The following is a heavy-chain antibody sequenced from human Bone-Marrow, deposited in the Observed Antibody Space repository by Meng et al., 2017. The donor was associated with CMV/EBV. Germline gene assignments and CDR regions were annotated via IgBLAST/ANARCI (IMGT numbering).Heavy chain of an antibody. CDR1: GFTFSSYA. V-gene: IGHV3-23*01. D-gene: IGHD2-15*01. CDR3: AKAGVYCSGGSCYSSGYFDY. Sequence: GESLKISCAASGFTFSSYAMSWVRQAPGKGLEWVSAISGSGGSTYYADSVKGRFTISRDNSKNTLYLQMNSLRAEDTAVYYCAKAGVYCSGGSCYSSGYFDYWGQGTRVTGSS. J-gene: IGHJ4*02. CDR2: ISGSGGST.